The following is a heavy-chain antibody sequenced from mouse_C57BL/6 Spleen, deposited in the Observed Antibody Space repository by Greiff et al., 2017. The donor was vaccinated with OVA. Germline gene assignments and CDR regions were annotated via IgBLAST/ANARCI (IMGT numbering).Heavy chain of an antibody. J-gene: IGHJ4*01. Sequence: VQLQQSGAELVKPGASVKLSCKASGYTFTSYWMHWVKQRPGQGLEWIGMIHPNSGSTNYNEKFKSKATLTVDKSSSTAYMQLSSLTSEDSAVYYCTYGSSPYYAMDYWGQGTSVTVSS. CDR1: GYTFTSYW. CDR3: TYGSSPYYAMDY. V-gene: IGHV1-64*01. D-gene: IGHD1-1*01. CDR2: IHPNSGST.